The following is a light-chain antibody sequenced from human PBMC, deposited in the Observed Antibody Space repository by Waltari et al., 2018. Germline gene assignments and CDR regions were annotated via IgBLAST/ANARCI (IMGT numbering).Light chain of an antibody. Sequence: IQMTQSPSSLSASVGDKVTITCRASQNISSYLAWYQQKPGKVPKLLIYAASSLESGVPSRFSGSGSGTEFTLTISSLQPEDFATYYCQQHNSHPLTFGGGTKVEIK. CDR1: QNISSY. V-gene: IGKV1-17*03. CDR2: AAS. CDR3: QQHNSHPLT. J-gene: IGKJ4*01.